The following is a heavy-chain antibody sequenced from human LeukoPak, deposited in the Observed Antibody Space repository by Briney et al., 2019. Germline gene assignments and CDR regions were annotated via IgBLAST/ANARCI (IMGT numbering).Heavy chain of an antibody. CDR3: AREDGYHFDY. J-gene: IGHJ4*02. Sequence: GGSLRLSCAASGFTFSSYSMNWVRQAPGKGLEWVSTTSDNGGYTYYADSVKGRFTISRDNSNNTLYLHMNSLRAEDTAIYYCAREDGYHFDYWGQGTLVTVSS. CDR1: GFTFSSYS. V-gene: IGHV3-23*01. CDR2: TSDNGGYT. D-gene: IGHD5-24*01.